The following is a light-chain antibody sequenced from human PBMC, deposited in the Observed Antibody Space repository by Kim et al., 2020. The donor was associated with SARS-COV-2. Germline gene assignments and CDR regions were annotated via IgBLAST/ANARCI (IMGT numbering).Light chain of an antibody. CDR1: QSVSSNY. CDR3: QQYGNSPWT. Sequence: SPGERATRACRASQSVSSNYLAWYQQKPGQAPRLLIYGASSRATGIPDRFSGSGSGTDFTLTISRLEPEDYAVYHCQQYGNSPWTFGQGTKVDIK. J-gene: IGKJ1*01. V-gene: IGKV3-20*01. CDR2: GAS.